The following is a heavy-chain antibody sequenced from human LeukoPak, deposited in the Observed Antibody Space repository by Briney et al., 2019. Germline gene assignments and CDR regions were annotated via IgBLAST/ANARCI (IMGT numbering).Heavy chain of an antibody. J-gene: IGHJ4*02. CDR2: MNPNSGNT. V-gene: IGHV1-8*01. Sequence: ASVKVSCKASGYTFTSYDINWVRQATGQGLEWMGWMNPNSGNTGYAQKFQGRVTMTRNTSISTAYMELSSLRSEDTAVHYCARAAMVRGVPSDYWGQGTLVTVSS. D-gene: IGHD3-10*01. CDR3: ARAAMVRGVPSDY. CDR1: GYTFTSYD.